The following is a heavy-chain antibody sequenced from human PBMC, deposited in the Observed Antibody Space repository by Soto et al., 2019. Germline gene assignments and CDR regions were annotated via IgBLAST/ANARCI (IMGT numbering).Heavy chain of an antibody. J-gene: IGHJ6*02. D-gene: IGHD1-7*01. CDR3: ARGMLELPNYYYYGMDV. CDR1: GFTFSSYW. Sequence: SGGSLRLSCAASGFTFSSYWMSWVRQAPGKGLEWVANIKQDGSEKYYVDSVKGRFTISRDNAKNSLYLQMNSLRAEDTAVYYCARGMLELPNYYYYGMDVWGQGTTVTVSS. CDR2: IKQDGSEK. V-gene: IGHV3-7*03.